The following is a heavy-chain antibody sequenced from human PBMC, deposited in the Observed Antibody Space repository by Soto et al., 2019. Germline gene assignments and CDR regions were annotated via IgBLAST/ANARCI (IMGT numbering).Heavy chain of an antibody. CDR2: MYVTGTT. V-gene: IGHV4-4*07. CDR1: GVSISHYY. CDR3: ARDGGYTGYEQGNPFDI. J-gene: IGHJ3*02. D-gene: IGHD5-12*01. Sequence: PSETLSLTCDVSGVSISHYYWSWVRQPAGRGLEWIGRMYVTGTTNYNPSLKSRVSMSLDASQNQFSLRLRSVTAADTAVYFCARDGGYTGYEQGNPFDIWGQGTVVTVSS.